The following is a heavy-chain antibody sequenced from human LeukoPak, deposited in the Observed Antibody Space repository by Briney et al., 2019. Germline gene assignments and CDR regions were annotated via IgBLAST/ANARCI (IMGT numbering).Heavy chain of an antibody. V-gene: IGHV3-23*01. CDR1: GFTFSSYG. CDR3: AKGLRKLIVGSTEYYFDY. Sequence: GGSLRLSCAASGFTFSSYGMSWVRQAPGKGLEWVSAISGSGGSTYYADSVKGRFTISRDNSKNTLYLQMNSLRAEDTAVYYCAKGLRKLIVGSTEYYFDYWGQGTLVTVSS. CDR2: ISGSGGST. J-gene: IGHJ4*02. D-gene: IGHD1-26*01.